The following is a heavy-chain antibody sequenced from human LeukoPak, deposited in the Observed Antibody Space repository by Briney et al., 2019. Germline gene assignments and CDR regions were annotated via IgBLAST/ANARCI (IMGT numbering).Heavy chain of an antibody. D-gene: IGHD6-19*01. CDR2: IYSGGST. Sequence: PGGSLRLSCATSGFTVSSNHMSWVRQAPGKGLEWVSVIYSGGSTYYADSVKGRFTISRDNSKNTLYLQMNSLRAEDTAVYYCARRGSGWYVDYWGQGTLVTVSS. CDR1: GFTVSSNH. CDR3: ARRGSGWYVDY. V-gene: IGHV3-66*01. J-gene: IGHJ4*02.